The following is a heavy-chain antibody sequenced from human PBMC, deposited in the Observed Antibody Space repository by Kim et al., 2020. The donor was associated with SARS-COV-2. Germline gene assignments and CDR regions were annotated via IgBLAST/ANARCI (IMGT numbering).Heavy chain of an antibody. CDR1: GYTFTGYY. D-gene: IGHD3-22*01. Sequence: ASVKVSCKASGYTFTGYYMHWVRQAPGQGLEWMGRINPNSGGTNYAQKFQGRVTMTRDTSISTAYMELSRLRSDDTAVYYCAREPYYYDSSGRYWYFDLWGRCTLVTVSS. CDR2: INPNSGGT. J-gene: IGHJ2*01. CDR3: AREPYYYDSSGRYWYFDL. V-gene: IGHV1-2*06.